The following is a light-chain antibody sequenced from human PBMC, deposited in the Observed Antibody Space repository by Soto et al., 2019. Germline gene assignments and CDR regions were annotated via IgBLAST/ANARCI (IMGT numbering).Light chain of an antibody. CDR1: QVINNY. Sequence: DIQMTQSPSSLSASVGDRVTITCQASQVINNYLNCYQQKPGKAPQLLIFDSSIFETGVPSKFSGSGSGTDFSFTISILQPEDSATYYCQQYKTLPITFGQGTRLEIK. V-gene: IGKV1-33*01. CDR3: QQYKTLPIT. J-gene: IGKJ5*01. CDR2: DSS.